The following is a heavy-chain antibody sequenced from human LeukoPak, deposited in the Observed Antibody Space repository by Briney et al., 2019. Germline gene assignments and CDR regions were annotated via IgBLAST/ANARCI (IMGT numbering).Heavy chain of an antibody. CDR2: ISGSGGST. CDR1: GFTFSSYA. V-gene: IGHV3-23*01. J-gene: IGHJ4*02. D-gene: IGHD3-22*01. CDR3: AKEGGPSAYYYDSSGYPRAYYFDY. Sequence: QPGGSLRLSCAASGFTFSSYAMSWVRQAPGKGLEWVSAISGSGGSTYYADSVKGRFTISRDNSKNTLYLQMNSLRAEDTAVYYCAKEGGPSAYYYDSSGYPRAYYFDYWGQGTLVTVSS.